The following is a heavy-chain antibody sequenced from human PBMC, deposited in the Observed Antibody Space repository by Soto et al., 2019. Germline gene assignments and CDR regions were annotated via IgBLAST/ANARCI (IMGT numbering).Heavy chain of an antibody. CDR1: GYSFTSYW. D-gene: IGHD3-3*01. Sequence: GESLKISCKGSGYSFTSYWIGWVRQMPGKGLEWMGIIYPGDSDTRYSPSFQGQVTISADKSISTAYLQWSSLKASDTAMYYCARGSVLRLLEWLLGPSDAFDIWGQGTRVTVSS. CDR3: ARGSVLRLLEWLLGPSDAFDI. J-gene: IGHJ3*02. V-gene: IGHV5-51*01. CDR2: IYPGDSDT.